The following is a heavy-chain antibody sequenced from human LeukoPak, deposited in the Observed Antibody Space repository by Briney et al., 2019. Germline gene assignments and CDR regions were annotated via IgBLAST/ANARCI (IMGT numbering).Heavy chain of an antibody. J-gene: IGHJ3*02. CDR3: ATYSVSGTLASFDI. CDR1: GYTFTTYA. V-gene: IGHV7-4-1*02. D-gene: IGHD3-10*01. Sequence: ASVKASCKAFGYTFTTYAMNWVRQAPGQGLEWMGWINTNTGNPTYAQAFTGRFVFSLDTSVSTAYLQISNLKAEDTAVYYCATYSVSGTLASFDIWGQGTLVTVSS. CDR2: INTNTGNP.